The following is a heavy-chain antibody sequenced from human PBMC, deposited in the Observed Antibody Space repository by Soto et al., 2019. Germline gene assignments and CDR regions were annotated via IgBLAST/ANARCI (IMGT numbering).Heavy chain of an antibody. Sequence: QVQLVQSGAEVKKPGASVKVSCKTSGYTFPSYHINWVRQAPGQGLEWMGWISAYNTNTNNAQKFQGSVTMTTDTFTSTAYMALRSVRSDDMAEYYCARDTPPNDYWGEGTLVTVST. D-gene: IGHD7-27*01. CDR3: ARDTPPNDY. CDR2: ISAYNTNT. CDR1: GYTFPSYH. V-gene: IGHV1-18*03. J-gene: IGHJ4*02.